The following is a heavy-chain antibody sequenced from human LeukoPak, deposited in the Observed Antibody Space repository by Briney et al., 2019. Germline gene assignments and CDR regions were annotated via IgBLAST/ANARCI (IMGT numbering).Heavy chain of an antibody. J-gene: IGHJ4*02. Sequence: SETLSLTCTVSGGSISGYYWSWIRQPPGKGLEWIGYIYTSGSTNYNPSLKSRVIISVDTSKNQFSLNLTSVSAADTAVYYCARHFYYYDRCDYWAREPWSPSPQ. CDR2: IYTSGST. CDR1: GGSISGYY. V-gene: IGHV4-4*09. D-gene: IGHD3-22*01. CDR3: ARHFYYYDRCDY.